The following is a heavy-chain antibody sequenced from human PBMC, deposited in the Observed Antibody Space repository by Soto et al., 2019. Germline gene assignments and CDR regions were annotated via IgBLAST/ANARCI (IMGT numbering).Heavy chain of an antibody. CDR1: GFTVSTDW. CDR2: IRGGGNT. Sequence: EVQLVESGGGLVQPGGSLRLSCAASGFTVSTDWMYWVRQAPGKGLEWVSVIRGGGNTFYADSVEGRFTISRDNSKKTVYLQMNSLRVEDTAMYYCVRENYYYGMDVWGQGTTVTVSS. CDR3: VRENYYYGMDV. J-gene: IGHJ6*02. V-gene: IGHV3-66*01.